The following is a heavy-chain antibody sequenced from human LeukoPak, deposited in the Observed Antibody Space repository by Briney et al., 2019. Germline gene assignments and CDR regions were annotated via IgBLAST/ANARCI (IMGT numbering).Heavy chain of an antibody. D-gene: IGHD1-26*01. Sequence: PSETLSLTFTVSGGSISSGSYYWSWIRQPPREGLEWIGRIYTSGSTNYNPSLKSRVTISVDTSKNQFSLKLSSVTAADTAVYYCAHSGTRDYYYGMDVWGQGTTVTVSS. CDR2: IYTSGST. CDR3: AHSGTRDYYYGMDV. V-gene: IGHV4-61*02. CDR1: GGSISSGSYY. J-gene: IGHJ6*02.